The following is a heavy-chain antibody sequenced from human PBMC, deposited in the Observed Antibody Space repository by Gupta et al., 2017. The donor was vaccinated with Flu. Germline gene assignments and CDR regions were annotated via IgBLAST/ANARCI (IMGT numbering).Heavy chain of an antibody. CDR2: ISWNSDTI. CDR3: AKDSYQWLDNFGS. D-gene: IGHD6-19*01. J-gene: IGHJ4*02. Sequence: AMHWVRQAPGKGLEWVSGISWNSDTIDYADSVRGRFTISRDNAKNCLFLQMNSLRAEDTALYFCAKDSYQWLDNFGSWGQGTLVTVSS. V-gene: IGHV3-9*01. CDR1: A.